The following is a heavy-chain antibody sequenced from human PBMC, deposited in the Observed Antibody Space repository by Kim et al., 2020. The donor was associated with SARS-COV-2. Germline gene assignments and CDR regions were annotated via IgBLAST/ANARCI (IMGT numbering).Heavy chain of an antibody. CDR3: ARADSSSWTPAEYFQH. Sequence: SETLSLTCTVSGGSISSYYWSWIRQPPGKGLEWIGYIYYSGSTNYNPSLKSRVTISVDTSKNQFSLKLSSVTAADTAVYYCARADSSSWTPAEYFQHWGQGTLVTVSS. D-gene: IGHD6-13*01. CDR2: IYYSGST. V-gene: IGHV4-59*13. J-gene: IGHJ1*01. CDR1: GGSISSYY.